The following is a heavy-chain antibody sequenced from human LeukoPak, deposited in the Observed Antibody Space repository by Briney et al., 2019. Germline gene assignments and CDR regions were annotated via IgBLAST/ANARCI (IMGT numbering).Heavy chain of an antibody. Sequence: SQTLSLTCTVSGGSISSGGYYWSWIRQHPGKGLEWIGYIYYSGSTYYSPSLKSRVTISVDTSKNQFSLKLSSVTAADTAVYYCARSVEMATIKVFDYWGQGTLVTVSS. V-gene: IGHV4-31*03. CDR3: ARSVEMATIKVFDY. D-gene: IGHD5-24*01. CDR2: IYYSGST. CDR1: GGSISSGGYY. J-gene: IGHJ4*02.